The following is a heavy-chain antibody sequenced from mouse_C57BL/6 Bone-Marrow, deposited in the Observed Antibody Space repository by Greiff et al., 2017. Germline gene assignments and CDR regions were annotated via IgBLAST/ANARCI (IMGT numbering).Heavy chain of an antibody. CDR3: ARAGATMVTTEAMDY. V-gene: IGHV1-72*01. D-gene: IGHD2-2*01. Sequence: QVQLQQPGAELVKPGASVKLSCKASGYTFTSYWMHWVKQRPGRGLEWIGRIDPNSGGTKYNEKFKSKATLTVDKPSSTAYMQLSSLTSEDSAVYDCARAGATMVTTEAMDYWGQGTSVTVSS. J-gene: IGHJ4*01. CDR2: IDPNSGGT. CDR1: GYTFTSYW.